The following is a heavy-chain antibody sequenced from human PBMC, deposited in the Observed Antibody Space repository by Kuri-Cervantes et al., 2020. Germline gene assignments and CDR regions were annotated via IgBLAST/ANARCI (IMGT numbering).Heavy chain of an antibody. J-gene: IGHJ4*02. CDR3: ARAKTTVTTLFDY. Sequence: ESLKISCAASGFIFSDYYMSWIRQPPGKGLEWIGEINHSGSTNYNPSLKSRVTISVDTSKNQFSLKLSSVTAADTAVYYCARAKTTVTTLFDYWGQGTLVTVSS. CDR2: INHSGST. V-gene: IGHV4-34*01. CDR1: GFIFSDYY. D-gene: IGHD4-17*01.